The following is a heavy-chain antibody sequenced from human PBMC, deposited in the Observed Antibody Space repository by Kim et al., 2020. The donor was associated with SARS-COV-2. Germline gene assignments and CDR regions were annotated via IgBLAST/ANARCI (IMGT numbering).Heavy chain of an antibody. Sequence: RYSQNFQGRVSLTTDTSASTAYRELISLRSDDSAVYYCARNILRTTTLDYWGQGTLVTVSS. D-gene: IGHD5-12*01. J-gene: IGHJ4*02. CDR3: ARNILRTTTLDY. V-gene: IGHV1-3*01.